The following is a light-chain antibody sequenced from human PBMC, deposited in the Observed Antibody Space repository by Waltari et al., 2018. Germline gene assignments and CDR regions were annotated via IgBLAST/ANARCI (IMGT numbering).Light chain of an antibody. V-gene: IGLV2-14*03. CDR3: SSQTLDGVVL. Sequence: QSALTQPASVSGSPGQSITISCTGLGSGVGASGYVSWHKHNPGKAPQAIIYAVTNRPSRVSARFSASRSANTASLTISGLQPEDEGDYFCSSQTLDGVVLFGGGTKVTVL. CDR2: AVT. CDR1: GSGVGASGY. J-gene: IGLJ2*01.